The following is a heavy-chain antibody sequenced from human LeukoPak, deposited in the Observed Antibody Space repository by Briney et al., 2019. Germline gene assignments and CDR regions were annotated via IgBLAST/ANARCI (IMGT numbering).Heavy chain of an antibody. J-gene: IGHJ4*02. CDR1: GFTFSDAW. CDR3: MSDLDN. Sequence: GGSLRLSCATSGFTFSDAWMTWVRQAQGKGLEWVGRIKTKGEGGTVHYAAPVKGRFTISRDDSKNTFYLQMNSLKTEDTAMYYCMSDLDNWGQGTPVTVSS. V-gene: IGHV3-15*01. CDR2: IKTKGEGGTV.